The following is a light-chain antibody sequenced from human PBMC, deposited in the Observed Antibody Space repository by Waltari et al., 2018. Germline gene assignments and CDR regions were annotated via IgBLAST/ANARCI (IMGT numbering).Light chain of an antibody. CDR3: ETWDTAIHV. J-gene: IGLJ3*02. Sequence: QLVVTQSPSASAPLGASVKLTCTLPSGHSTFAQAWQPQQPGKGPRYLMSLNSDGSHSRGDGIPDRFSGSSSGAERYLTISSLESEDEADYYCETWDTAIHVFGGGTKLTVI. CDR1: SGHSTFA. V-gene: IGLV4-69*01. CDR2: LNSDGSH.